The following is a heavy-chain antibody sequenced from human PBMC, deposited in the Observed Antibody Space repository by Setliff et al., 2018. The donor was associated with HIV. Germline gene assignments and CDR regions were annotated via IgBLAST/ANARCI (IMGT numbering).Heavy chain of an antibody. CDR1: VFTFSIHN. CDR2: ISSSSRTI. J-gene: IGHJ6*02. D-gene: IGHD6-13*01. CDR3: ARGEYSSSWYGAYYYYGMDV. Sequence: SGGSLRLSCAASVFTFSIHNMNWVRQAPGKGLEWLSYISSSSRTIYYADSVKGRFTISRDNAKNSLYLQMNSLRAEDTAVYYCARGEYSSSWYGAYYYYGMDVWGQGTTVTVSS. V-gene: IGHV3-48*04.